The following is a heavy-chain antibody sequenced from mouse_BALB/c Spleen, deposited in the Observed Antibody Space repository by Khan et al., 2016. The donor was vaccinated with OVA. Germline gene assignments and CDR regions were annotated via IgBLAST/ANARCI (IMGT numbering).Heavy chain of an antibody. CDR1: GFSLTDYG. CDR3: AKSFYAHYYAMDY. Sequence: VELVESGPGLVAPSQSLSITCTVSGFSLTDYGVSWIRQPPGKGLEWLGVIWGGGSTYYNSALKSRLSISKDNSKRQVFLKMNSLQTDDTAMYYCAKSFYAHYYAMDYWGQGTSVTVSS. D-gene: IGHD2-10*01. J-gene: IGHJ4*01. V-gene: IGHV2-6-5*01. CDR2: IWGGGST.